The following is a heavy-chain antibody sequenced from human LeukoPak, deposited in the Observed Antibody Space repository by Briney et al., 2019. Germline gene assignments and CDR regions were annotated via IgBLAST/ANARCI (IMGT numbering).Heavy chain of an antibody. J-gene: IGHJ4*02. CDR1: GYTFTDYY. D-gene: IGHD2-2*01. V-gene: IGHV1-2*02. Sequence: KPGASVKVSRKASGYTFTDYYMHWVRQAPGQGFEWMGWINPNDGDTNYAQKFQGRVTMTRDTSISTAHMEVSRLRSDDTAVYYCARANFLYCSSTTCLFDYWGQGTLVTVSS. CDR3: ARANFLYCSSTTCLFDY. CDR2: INPNDGDT.